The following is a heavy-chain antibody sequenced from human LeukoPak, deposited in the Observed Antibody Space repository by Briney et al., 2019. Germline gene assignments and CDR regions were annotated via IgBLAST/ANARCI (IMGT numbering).Heavy chain of an antibody. V-gene: IGHV3-23*01. CDR2: ISDSGGST. Sequence: GGSLRLSCAASGFTFGSYAMSWVRQAPGKGLEWVSTISDSGGSTYFADSVKGRFTISRDNSKNTLYLQMNSLRAEDTALYYCAKEPPPGGAFYFDSWGQGTLVTVSS. D-gene: IGHD3-10*01. CDR3: AKEPPPGGAFYFDS. J-gene: IGHJ4*02. CDR1: GFTFGSYA.